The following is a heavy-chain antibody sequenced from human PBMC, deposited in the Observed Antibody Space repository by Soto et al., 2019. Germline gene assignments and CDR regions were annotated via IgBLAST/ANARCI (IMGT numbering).Heavy chain of an antibody. J-gene: IGHJ4*02. D-gene: IGHD5-12*01. CDR3: ATLVDVVTR. V-gene: IGHV4-39*01. CDR1: GASISTSVYY. CDR2: VYYGGGT. Sequence: QLQLQESGPGLVKPSETLSLTCTVSGASISTSVYYWGWIHQPPGKGLEWIGNVYYGGGTYYNPSLKSQVSISVDTSKNQFSLKVTSVTAADTAVYYCATLVDVVTRWGQGTMVTVSS.